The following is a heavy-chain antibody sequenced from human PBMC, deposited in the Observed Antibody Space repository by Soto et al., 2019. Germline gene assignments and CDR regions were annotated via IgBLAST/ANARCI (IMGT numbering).Heavy chain of an antibody. Sequence: PSETLSLTCTVSGGSISSGGYYWSWIRQHPGKGLEWIGYIYYSGSTNYNPSLKSRVTISVDTSKNQFSLKLSSVTAADTAVYYCARGGLAAAGYYYMDVWGKGTTVTVSS. V-gene: IGHV4-61*08. J-gene: IGHJ6*03. CDR2: IYYSGST. CDR3: ARGGLAAAGYYYMDV. D-gene: IGHD6-13*01. CDR1: GGSISSGGYY.